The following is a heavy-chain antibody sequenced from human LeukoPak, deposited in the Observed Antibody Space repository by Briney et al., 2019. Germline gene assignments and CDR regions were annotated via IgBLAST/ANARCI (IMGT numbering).Heavy chain of an antibody. CDR3: ARVGVDILTGYTERGNWFDP. V-gene: IGHV1-2*02. CDR1: GYTFTGYY. Sequence: AAVTVSCTSSGYTFTGYYKHWVRQAPAQGLEWVGLINPNSGGTNYAQKVQGRVIMTRDTAISTAYMELSRLGSDDTAVDYCARVGVDILTGYTERGNWFDPWGQGTLVTVSS. CDR2: INPNSGGT. J-gene: IGHJ5*02. D-gene: IGHD3-9*01.